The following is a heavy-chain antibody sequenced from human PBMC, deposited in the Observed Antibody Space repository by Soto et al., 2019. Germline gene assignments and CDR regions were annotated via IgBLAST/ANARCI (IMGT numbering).Heavy chain of an antibody. CDR2: ISGSGGST. CDR3: ANKGAVAGYYFDY. J-gene: IGHJ4*02. D-gene: IGHD6-19*01. CDR1: GFTFSSYA. Sequence: GESLKISCAASGFTFSSYAMSWVRQAPGKGLEWVSAISGSGGSTYYADSVKGRFTISRDNSKNTLYLQMNSLRAEDTAVYYCANKGAVAGYYFDYWGQGTLVTVSS. V-gene: IGHV3-23*01.